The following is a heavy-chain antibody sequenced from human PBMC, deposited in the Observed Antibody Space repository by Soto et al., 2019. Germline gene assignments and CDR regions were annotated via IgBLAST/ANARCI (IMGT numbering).Heavy chain of an antibody. CDR2: ISAYNGNT. J-gene: IGHJ5*02. V-gene: IGHV1-18*01. D-gene: IGHD3-22*01. Sequence: QVQLVQSGAEVKKPGASVKVSCKASGYTFTSYGISWVRQAPGQGLEWMGWISAYNGNTNYAQKLQGRVTMTTDTARSTAYMGLRSLRSDDTAVYYCARAPGANYYDSSGYYHWGQGTLVTVSS. CDR1: GYTFTSYG. CDR3: ARAPGANYYDSSGYYH.